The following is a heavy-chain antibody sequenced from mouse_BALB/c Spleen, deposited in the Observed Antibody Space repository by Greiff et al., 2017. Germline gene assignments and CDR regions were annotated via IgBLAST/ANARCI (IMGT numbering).Heavy chain of an antibody. V-gene: IGHV7-3*02. CDR2: IRNKANGYTT. D-gene: IGHD2-14*01. CDR1: GFTFTDYY. Sequence: EVKLVESGGGLVQPGGSLRLSCATSGFTFTDYYMSWVRQPPGKALEWLGFIRNKANGYTTEYSASVKGRFTISRDNSQSILYLQMNTLRAEDSATYYCARDDYRYGDAMDYWGQGTSVTVSS. CDR3: ARDDYRYGDAMDY. J-gene: IGHJ4*01.